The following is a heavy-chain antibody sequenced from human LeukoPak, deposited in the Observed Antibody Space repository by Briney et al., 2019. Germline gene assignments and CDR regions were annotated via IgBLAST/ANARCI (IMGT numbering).Heavy chain of an antibody. Sequence: SQTLSLTCTVSGGSISSGSYYWSWIQQPAGKGLEWIGRIYASASTNYNPPLKRRVTISVDTSKNQFSLKLSSVTAADTAVYYCARARISYCSGGSCYYYFDYWGQGTLVTVSS. CDR3: ARARISYCSGGSCYYYFDY. CDR2: IYASAST. V-gene: IGHV4-61*02. D-gene: IGHD2-15*01. J-gene: IGHJ4*02. CDR1: GGSISSGSYY.